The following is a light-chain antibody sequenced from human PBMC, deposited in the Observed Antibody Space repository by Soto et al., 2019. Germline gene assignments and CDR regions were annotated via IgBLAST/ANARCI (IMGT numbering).Light chain of an antibody. CDR3: SSFASSNTWV. CDR2: EVT. J-gene: IGLJ3*02. CDR1: SSDVGAYNY. Sequence: QSALTQPPSASGSPGPSVTISCTGTSSDVGAYNYVSWYQQHAGKAPKLVIYEVTKRPSGVPDRFSGSKSANTASLTVSGLQAEDEADYYCSSFASSNTWVFGGGTKVTVL. V-gene: IGLV2-8*01.